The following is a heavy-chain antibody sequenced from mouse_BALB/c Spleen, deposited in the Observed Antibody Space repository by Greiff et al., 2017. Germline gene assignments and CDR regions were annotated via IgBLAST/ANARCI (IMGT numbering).Heavy chain of an antibody. CDR1: GYTFTSYW. D-gene: IGHD2-1*01. CDR2: IYPGDGDT. V-gene: IGHV1-87*01. Sequence: QVQLQQSGAELARPGASVKLSCKASGYTFTSYWMQWVKQRPGQGLEWIGAIYPGDGDTRYTQKFKGKATLTADKSSSTAYMQLSSLASEDSAVYYCARNYYGNYEDAMDYWGQGTSVTVSS. J-gene: IGHJ4*01. CDR3: ARNYYGNYEDAMDY.